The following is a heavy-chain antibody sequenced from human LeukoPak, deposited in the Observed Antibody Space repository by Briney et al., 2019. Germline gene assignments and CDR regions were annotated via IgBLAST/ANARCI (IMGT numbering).Heavy chain of an antibody. CDR3: AREGRDGYNFDY. V-gene: IGHV3-23*01. CDR2: ITNSGGTT. D-gene: IGHD5-24*01. Sequence: GGSLRLSCAASGFTFSNFAMSWVRQPPGKGLEWVSGITNSGGTTYYADSVKGRFTISRDNSKNTLYLQMNSLRAEDTAVYYCAREGRDGYNFDYWGQGTLVTVSS. J-gene: IGHJ4*02. CDR1: GFTFSNFA.